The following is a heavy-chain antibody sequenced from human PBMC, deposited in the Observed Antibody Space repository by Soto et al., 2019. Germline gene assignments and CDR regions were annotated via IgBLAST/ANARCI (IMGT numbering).Heavy chain of an antibody. D-gene: IGHD6-13*01. Sequence: SVKVSCKASGGTFSSYTISWVRQAPGQGLEWMGRIIPILGIANYAQKFKGRVTITADKSTSTAYMELSNMRSEDTAVYYCARDMAAAGTGTYYYYYYYMDVWGKGTTVTVSS. CDR1: GGTFSSYT. CDR2: IIPILGIA. V-gene: IGHV1-69*04. J-gene: IGHJ6*03. CDR3: ARDMAAAGTGTYYYYYYYMDV.